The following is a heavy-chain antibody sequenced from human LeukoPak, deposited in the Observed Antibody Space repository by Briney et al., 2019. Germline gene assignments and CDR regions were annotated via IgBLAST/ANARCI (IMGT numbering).Heavy chain of an antibody. Sequence: GGSLRLSCAVSGFTFSSYAMSWVRQAPGKGLEWVSAISGSGTSTHYADSVKGRFTISRDNSKNTLYLQMNSLRAEDTAAYYCAKVPDYYGSGSYDYWGQGTLVTVSS. D-gene: IGHD3-10*01. J-gene: IGHJ4*02. CDR1: GFTFSSYA. CDR2: ISGSGTST. V-gene: IGHV3-23*01. CDR3: AKVPDYYGSGSYDY.